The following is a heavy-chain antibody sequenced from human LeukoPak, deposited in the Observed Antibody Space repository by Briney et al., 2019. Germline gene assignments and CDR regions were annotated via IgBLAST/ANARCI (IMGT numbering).Heavy chain of an antibody. CDR1: GFTFSSYS. J-gene: IGHJ4*02. D-gene: IGHD2-2*01. CDR2: ISSSSSTI. CDR3: AKALIVVVPAAPDY. Sequence: PGGSLRHSCAASGFTFSSYSMNWVRQAPGKGLEWVSYISSSSSTIYYADSVKGRFTISRDNAKNSLYLQMNSLRAEDTAVYYCAKALIVVVPAAPDYWGQGTLVTVSS. V-gene: IGHV3-48*01.